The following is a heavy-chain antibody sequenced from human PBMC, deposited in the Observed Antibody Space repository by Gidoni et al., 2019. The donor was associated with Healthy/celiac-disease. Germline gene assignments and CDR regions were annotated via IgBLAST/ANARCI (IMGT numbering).Heavy chain of an antibody. V-gene: IGHV4-39*01. D-gene: IGHD5-12*01. Sequence: QLQLQESGPGLVKPSETLSLTCTVSGGSISRSSYYWGWIRQPPGKGLEWIGSIYYSGSTYYNPSLKSRVTISVDTSKNQFSLKLSSVTAADTAVYYCARQGRDGYISWGQGTLVTVSS. CDR2: IYYSGST. J-gene: IGHJ5*02. CDR1: GGSISRSSYY. CDR3: ARQGRDGYIS.